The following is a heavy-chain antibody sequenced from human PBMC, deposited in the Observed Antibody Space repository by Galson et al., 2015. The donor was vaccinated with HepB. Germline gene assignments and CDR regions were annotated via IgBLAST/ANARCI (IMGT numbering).Heavy chain of an antibody. CDR2: ISRSGSSM. Sequence: SLRLSCAAAGFTFSSFEMNWVRQAPGKGLEWVSSISRSGSSMYYVDSVKGRFSISRDNAKNSLYLQMNSLRAEDTGVYYCARKLVVTAYYYYYAMDVWGQGTTVTVSS. CDR1: GFTFSSFE. J-gene: IGHJ6*02. V-gene: IGHV3-48*03. D-gene: IGHD5-18*01. CDR3: ARKLVVTAYYYYYAMDV.